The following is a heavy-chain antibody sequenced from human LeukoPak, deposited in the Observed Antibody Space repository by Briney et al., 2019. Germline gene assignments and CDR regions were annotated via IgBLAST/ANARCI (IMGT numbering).Heavy chain of an antibody. V-gene: IGHV1-69*05. CDR2: IIPIFGTA. Sequence: GSSVKVSCKASGGTFSSYAISWVRQAPGQGLEWMGGIIPIFGTANYAQKFQGRVTITTDESTSTAYMELSSLRSEDTAVYYCASGPMAPSSYYYMDVWGKGTTVTVSS. CDR1: GGTFSSYA. D-gene: IGHD3-10*01. J-gene: IGHJ6*03. CDR3: ASGPMAPSSYYYMDV.